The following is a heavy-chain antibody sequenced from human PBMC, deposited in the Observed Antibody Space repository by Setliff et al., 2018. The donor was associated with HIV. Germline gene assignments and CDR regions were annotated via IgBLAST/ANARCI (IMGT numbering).Heavy chain of an antibody. CDR2: INHSGST. Sequence: PSETLSLTCAVYGGSFSGYYWSWIRQPPGKGLEWIGEINHSGSTKYNPSLKSRVTISVDTSTNQFSLKLSAVTAADTAVYYCARVGYYDSSFDYWGQGTLVTVSS. CDR1: GGSFSGYY. D-gene: IGHD3-22*01. CDR3: ARVGYYDSSFDY. J-gene: IGHJ4*02. V-gene: IGHV4-34*01.